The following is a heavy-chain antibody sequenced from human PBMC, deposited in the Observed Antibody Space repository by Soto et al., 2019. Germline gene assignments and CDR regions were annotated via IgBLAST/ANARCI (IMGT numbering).Heavy chain of an antibody. D-gene: IGHD2-2*01. CDR1: GGSFSGYY. CDR2: INHRGST. Sequence: PSETLSLTCVVYGGSFSGYYWSWIRQSPGKGLEWIGGINHRGSTNYNPSLESRVTISADTSKNQFSLKLPSVTAADTAMYYCARDGFCTRNTCRVGNWFDPWGPGTMVTV. J-gene: IGHJ5*02. CDR3: ARDGFCTRNTCRVGNWFDP. V-gene: IGHV4-34*01.